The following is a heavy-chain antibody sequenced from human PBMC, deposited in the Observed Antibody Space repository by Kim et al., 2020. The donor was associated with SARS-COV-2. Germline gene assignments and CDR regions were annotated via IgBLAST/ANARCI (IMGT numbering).Heavy chain of an antibody. D-gene: IGHD3-16*01. J-gene: IGHJ5*02. Sequence: GGSLRLSCAASGFTFDDYAMHWVRQAPGKGLEWVAGISWNGGSIDYADSVKGRFTISRDNAKNTLYLQMNSLRAEDTALYYCAKDMASSVWTGFDPWGEGTLVTVSS. CDR2: ISWNGGSI. V-gene: IGHV3-9*01. CDR1: GFTFDDYA. CDR3: AKDMASSVWTGFDP.